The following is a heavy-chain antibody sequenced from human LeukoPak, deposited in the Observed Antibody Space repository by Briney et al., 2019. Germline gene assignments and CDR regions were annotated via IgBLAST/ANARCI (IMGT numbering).Heavy chain of an antibody. CDR2: INHSGST. J-gene: IGHJ5*02. D-gene: IGHD3-3*01. CDR3: ARGHRDYDFWSGYLRGDFDP. CDR1: GGSFSGYY. Sequence: SETLSLTCAVYGGSFSGYYWSWTRQPPGKGLEWIGEINHSGSTNYNPPLKSRVTISVDTSKNQFSLKLSSVTAADTAVYYCARGHRDYDFWSGYLRGDFDPWGQGTLATVSS. V-gene: IGHV4-34*01.